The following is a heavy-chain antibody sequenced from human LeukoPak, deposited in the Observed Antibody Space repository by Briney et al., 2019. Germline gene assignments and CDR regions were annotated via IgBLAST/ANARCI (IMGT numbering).Heavy chain of an antibody. CDR1: GFTFSSYA. CDR2: KSYDGSNK. J-gene: IGHJ4*02. D-gene: IGHD3-10*01. V-gene: IGHV3-30-3*01. Sequence: PGGSLRLSCAASGFTFSSYAMHWVRQAPGKGLEWVAVKSYDGSNKYYADSVKGRFTISRDNSKNTLYLQMNSLRAEDTAVYYCARDGDPPLFTMVRGVPFDYWGQGTLVTVSS. CDR3: ARDGDPPLFTMVRGVPFDY.